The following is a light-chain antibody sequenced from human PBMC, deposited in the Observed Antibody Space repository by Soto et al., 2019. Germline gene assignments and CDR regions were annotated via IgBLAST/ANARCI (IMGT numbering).Light chain of an antibody. V-gene: IGKV1-13*02. CDR2: AAY. Sequence: AIQLTQSPSSLSAAVGDRGTITCRASQGISSTNLAWYQQRPGKAPKLLIYAAYILQGGVPSRFSGSGPGTDFPLTSRHLQPDDSATYYCQQFGGSPTCGGGTKVEIK. CDR1: QGISST. J-gene: IGKJ4*01. CDR3: QQFGGSPT.